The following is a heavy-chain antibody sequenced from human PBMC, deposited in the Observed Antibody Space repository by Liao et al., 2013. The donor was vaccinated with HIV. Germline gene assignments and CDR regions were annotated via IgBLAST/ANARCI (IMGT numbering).Heavy chain of an antibody. CDR1: GGSFSAYY. CDR2: INHSGST. V-gene: IGHV4-34*01. J-gene: IGHJ4*02. D-gene: IGHD3-16*01. Sequence: QVQLQESGPGLVKPSETLSLTCAVYGGSFSAYYWSWIRQPPGKGLEWIGEINHSGSTNYNPSLKSRVTISVDTSKNQFSLKLSSVTAADTAVYYCARGFRLRLGLVDYWGQGTLVTVSS. CDR3: ARGFRLRLGLVDY.